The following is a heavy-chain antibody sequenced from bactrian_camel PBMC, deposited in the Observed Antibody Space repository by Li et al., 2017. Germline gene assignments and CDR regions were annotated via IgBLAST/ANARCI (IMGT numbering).Heavy chain of an antibody. V-gene: IGHV3-3*01. D-gene: IGHD2*01. CDR1: GVTSRSYC. CDR2: IWSGGSTS. J-gene: IGHJ6*01. CDR3: AAGGVEDTHCVGGFNS. Sequence: HVQLVESGGGSVQTGGSLGLSCAASGVTSRSYCMGWFRQAPGKEREAVGGIWSGGSTSYYADSVKGRFTISLSKNKRILYLQMNNLRPEDTAVYYCAAGGVEDTHCVGGFNSWGQGTQVTVS.